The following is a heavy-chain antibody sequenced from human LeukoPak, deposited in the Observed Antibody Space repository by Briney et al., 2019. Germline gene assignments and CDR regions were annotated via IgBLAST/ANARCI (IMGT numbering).Heavy chain of an antibody. CDR1: GFTFSSYA. CDR2: ISGSGSST. CDR3: AKDLSGYRDAFDI. Sequence: PGGSLRLSCAASGFTFSSYAMSWVRQAPGKGLEWVSAISGSGSSTYYADSVKGRFTISRDNSKNTLYLQMNSLGAEDTAVYYCAKDLSGYRDAFDIWGQGTMVTASS. V-gene: IGHV3-23*01. D-gene: IGHD5-12*01. J-gene: IGHJ3*02.